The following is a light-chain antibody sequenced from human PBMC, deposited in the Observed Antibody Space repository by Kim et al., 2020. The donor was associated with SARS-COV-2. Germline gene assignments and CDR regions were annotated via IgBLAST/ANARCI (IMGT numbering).Light chain of an antibody. CDR3: SSYTSSSTLRV. CDR2: DVS. V-gene: IGLV2-14*03. CDR1: SRDVGGYNY. J-gene: IGLJ3*02. Sequence: SITISCTGTSRDVGGYNYVSWYQQHPGKAPKLMIYDVSNRPSGVSNRFSGSKSGNTASLTISGLQAEDEADYYCSSYTSSSTLRVFGGGTQLTVL.